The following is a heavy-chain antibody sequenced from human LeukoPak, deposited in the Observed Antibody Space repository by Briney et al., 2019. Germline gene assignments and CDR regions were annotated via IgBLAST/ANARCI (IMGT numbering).Heavy chain of an antibody. D-gene: IGHD3-22*01. J-gene: IGHJ4*02. CDR2: IRYDGSNK. CDR3: AKEAYYDSSGYYDY. V-gene: IGHV3-30*02. Sequence: GGSLRLSCAASGFTFSSYGMHWIRQAPGKGLGWVAFIRYDGSNKYYADSVKGRFTISRDNSKNTLYLQMNSLRAEDTAVYYCAKEAYYDSSGYYDYWGQGTLVTVSS. CDR1: GFTFSSYG.